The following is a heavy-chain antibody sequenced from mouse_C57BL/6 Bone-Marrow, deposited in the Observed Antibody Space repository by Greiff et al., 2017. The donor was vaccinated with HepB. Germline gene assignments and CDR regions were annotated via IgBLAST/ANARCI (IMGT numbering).Heavy chain of an antibody. V-gene: IGHV1-81*01. D-gene: IGHD2-2*01. CDR3: AREIYYGYLYAMDY. J-gene: IGHJ4*01. Sequence: QVQLKQSGAELARPGASVKLSCKASGYTFTSYGISWVKQRTGQGLEWIGEIYPRSGNTYYNEKFKGKATLTADKSSSTAYMELRSLTSEDSAVYFCAREIYYGYLYAMDYWGQGTSVTVSS. CDR1: GYTFTSYG. CDR2: IYPRSGNT.